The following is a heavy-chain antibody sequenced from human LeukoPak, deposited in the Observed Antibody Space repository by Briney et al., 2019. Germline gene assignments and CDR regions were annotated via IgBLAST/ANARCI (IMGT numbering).Heavy chain of an antibody. CDR3: ARKRIMITFGGVIVKSYFDY. V-gene: IGHV4-39*01. CDR2: IYYSGST. CDR1: GGSISSSSYY. Sequence: SETLSLTCTVSGGSISSSSYYWGWIRQPPGKGLEWIGSIYYSGSTYYNPSLKSRVTISVDTSKNQFSLKLSSVTAADTAVYYCARKRIMITFGGVIVKSYFDYWGQGTLVTVSS. D-gene: IGHD3-16*02. J-gene: IGHJ4*02.